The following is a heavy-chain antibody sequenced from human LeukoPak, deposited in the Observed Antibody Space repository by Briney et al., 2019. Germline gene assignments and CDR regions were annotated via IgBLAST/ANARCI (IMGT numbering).Heavy chain of an antibody. CDR3: ARDIPPGYCSGGSCYFDY. Sequence: ASVKVSCKASGYTFTSYGISWVRQAPGQGLEWMGWISAYNGNTNYAQKLQGRVTMTTDTSTSTAYMELRSLRSDDTAVYYCARDIPPGYCSGGSCYFDYWGQGTLVTVSP. CDR2: ISAYNGNT. J-gene: IGHJ4*02. CDR1: GYTFTSYG. V-gene: IGHV1-18*04. D-gene: IGHD2-15*01.